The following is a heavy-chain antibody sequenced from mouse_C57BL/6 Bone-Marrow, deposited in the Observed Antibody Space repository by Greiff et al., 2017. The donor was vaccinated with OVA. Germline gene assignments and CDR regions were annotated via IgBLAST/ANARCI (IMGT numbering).Heavy chain of an antibody. Sequence: VKLQQPGAELVRPGSSVKLSCKASGYTFTSYWMDWVKQRPGQGLEWIGNIYPSDSETHYNQKFKDKATLTVDKSSSTAYMQLSSLTSEDSAVYYCAREGYYYGSRTAYWGQGTTLTVSS. CDR3: AREGYYYGSRTAY. CDR1: GYTFTSYW. CDR2: IYPSDSET. V-gene: IGHV1-61*01. J-gene: IGHJ2*01. D-gene: IGHD1-1*01.